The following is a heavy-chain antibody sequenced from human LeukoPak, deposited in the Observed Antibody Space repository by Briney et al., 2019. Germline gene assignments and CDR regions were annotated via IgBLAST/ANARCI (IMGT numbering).Heavy chain of an antibody. CDR2: INPNSGGT. CDR1: GYTXTGYY. CDR3: ARDEDTAMVYFDY. D-gene: IGHD5-18*01. V-gene: IGHV1-2*02. Sequence: ASVKVSCKASGYTXTGYYMHWVRQAPGQGLEWMGWINPNSGGTNYAQKSQGRVTMTRDTSISTAYMELSRLRSDDTAVYYCARDEDTAMVYFDYWGQGTLVTVSS. J-gene: IGHJ4*02.